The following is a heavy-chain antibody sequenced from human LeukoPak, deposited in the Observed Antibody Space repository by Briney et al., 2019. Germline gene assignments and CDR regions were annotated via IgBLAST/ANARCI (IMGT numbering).Heavy chain of an antibody. J-gene: IGHJ4*02. Sequence: GGSLRLSCAASGFTFSSYWMSWVRQAPGKGLEWVSYISSSSSTTYYADSVKGRFTISRDNAKNSLYLQMNSLRAEDTAVYSCAKDLDHDYDDYGLDYWGQGTLVTVSS. CDR2: ISSSSSTT. CDR3: AKDLDHDYDDYGLDY. CDR1: GFTFSSYW. D-gene: IGHD4-17*01. V-gene: IGHV3-48*01.